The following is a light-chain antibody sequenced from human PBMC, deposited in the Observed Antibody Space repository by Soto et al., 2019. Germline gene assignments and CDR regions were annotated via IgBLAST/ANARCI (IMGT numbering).Light chain of an antibody. CDR3: AAWDDSLSAFYV. CDR2: RNN. J-gene: IGLJ1*01. V-gene: IGLV1-47*01. CDR1: SSNIGSNY. Sequence: QSALTQPPSASGTPGQRVTISCSGSSSNIGSNYVYWYQQLPGTAPKLLIYRNNQRPSGVPDRFSGSKSGTSASLAISGLRSEDEADYDCAAWDDSLSAFYVFGTGTKVTVL.